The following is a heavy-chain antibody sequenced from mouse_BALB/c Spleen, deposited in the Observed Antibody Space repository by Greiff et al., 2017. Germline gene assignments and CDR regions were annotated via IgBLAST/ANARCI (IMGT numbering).Heavy chain of an antibody. CDR2: IRLKSNNYAT. V-gene: IGHV6-6*02. CDR3: TRRGYGNGGLDY. CDR1: GFTFSNYW. J-gene: IGHJ2*01. D-gene: IGHD2-10*02. Sequence: EVKVEESGGGLVQPGGSMKLSCVASGFTFSNYWMNWVRQSPEKGLEWVAEIRLKSNNYATHYAESVKGRFTISRDDSKSSVYLQMNNLRAEDTGIYYCTRRGYGNGGLDYWGQGTTLTVSS.